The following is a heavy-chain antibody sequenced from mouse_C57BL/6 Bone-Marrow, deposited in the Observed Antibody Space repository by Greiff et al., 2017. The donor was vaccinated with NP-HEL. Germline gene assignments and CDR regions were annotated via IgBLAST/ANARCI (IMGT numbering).Heavy chain of an antibody. CDR1: GFTFSSYA. CDR3: ARDRSYYSNSWFAY. D-gene: IGHD2-5*01. Sequence: EVMLVESGGGLVKPGGSLKLSCAASGFTFSSYAMSWVRQTPEKRLEWVATISDGGSYTYYPDNVKGRFTISRDNAKNNLYLQMSQLKSEDTAMYYCARDRSYYSNSWFAYWGQGTLVTVSA. CDR2: ISDGGSYT. J-gene: IGHJ3*01. V-gene: IGHV5-4*01.